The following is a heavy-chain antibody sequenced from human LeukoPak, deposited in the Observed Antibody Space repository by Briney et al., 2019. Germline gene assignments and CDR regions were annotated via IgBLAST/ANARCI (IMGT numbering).Heavy chain of an antibody. CDR2: INPSGGST. V-gene: IGHV1-46*01. CDR1: GYTFTSYY. Sequence: ASVKVSCKASGYTFTSYYMHWVRQAPGQGLEWMGIINPSGGSTSYAQKFQGRVTMTRDTSTSTVYMELSSLRSEDTAVYYCARTEPITTPGGHYMDVWGKGTTVTVSS. CDR3: ARTEPITTPGGHYMDV. J-gene: IGHJ6*03. D-gene: IGHD3-22*01.